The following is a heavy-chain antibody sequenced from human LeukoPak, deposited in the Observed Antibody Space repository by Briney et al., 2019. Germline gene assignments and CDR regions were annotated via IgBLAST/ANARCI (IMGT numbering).Heavy chain of an antibody. CDR1: GYSFTNYD. V-gene: IGHV1-46*01. Sequence: ASVKVSCKASGYSFTNYDINWVRQATGQGLEWMGIINPSGGSTSYAQKFQGRVTMTRDTSTSTVYMELSSLRSEDTAVYYCARVLKRAAAGTGWFDPWGQGTLVTVSS. D-gene: IGHD6-13*01. J-gene: IGHJ5*02. CDR2: INPSGGST. CDR3: ARVLKRAAAGTGWFDP.